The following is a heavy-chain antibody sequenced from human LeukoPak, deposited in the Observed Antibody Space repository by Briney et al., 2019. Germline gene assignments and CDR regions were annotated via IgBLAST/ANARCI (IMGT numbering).Heavy chain of an antibody. CDR2: IYYSGST. V-gene: IGHV4-39*07. J-gene: IGHJ4*02. D-gene: IGHD4-17*01. Sequence: SETLSLTCTVSGGSISSSSYYWGWIRQPPGKGLEWIGSIYYSGSTNYNPSLKSRVTISVDTSKNQFSLKLSSVTAADTAVYYCARNHDYGDYWEYWGQGTLVTVSS. CDR3: ARNHDYGDYWEY. CDR1: GGSISSSSYY.